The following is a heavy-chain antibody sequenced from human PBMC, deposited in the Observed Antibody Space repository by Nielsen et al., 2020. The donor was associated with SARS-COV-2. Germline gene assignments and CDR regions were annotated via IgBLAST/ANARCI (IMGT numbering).Heavy chain of an antibody. Sequence: GGSLRLSCAASEFSVSTYSMNWVRQAPGKGLEYVAYITSSSSTIYYADSVKGRFTISRDNSKNTLYLQMNSLRAEDTAVYYCARDQSDHGYWGQGTLVTVSS. V-gene: IGHV3-48*01. CDR3: ARDQSDHGY. CDR1: EFSVSTYS. CDR2: ITSSSSTI. D-gene: IGHD2-21*02. J-gene: IGHJ4*02.